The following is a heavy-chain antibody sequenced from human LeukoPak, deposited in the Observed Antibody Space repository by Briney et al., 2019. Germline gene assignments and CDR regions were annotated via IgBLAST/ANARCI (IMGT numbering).Heavy chain of an antibody. CDR2: ISGSGGST. J-gene: IGHJ4*02. Sequence: GGSLRLSCAASGLTFSSYAMSWVRQAPGKGLEWVSAISGSGGSTYYADSVKGRFTISRDNSKNTLYLQMNSLRAEDTAVYYCAKDDYGDYVIDYWGQGTLVTVSS. D-gene: IGHD4-17*01. CDR3: AKDDYGDYVIDY. CDR1: GLTFSSYA. V-gene: IGHV3-23*01.